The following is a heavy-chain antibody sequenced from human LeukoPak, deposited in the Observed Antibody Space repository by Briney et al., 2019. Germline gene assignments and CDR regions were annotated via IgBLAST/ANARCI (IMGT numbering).Heavy chain of an antibody. CDR1: GSSISNYY. V-gene: IGHV4-4*07. J-gene: IGHJ4*02. CDR3: ARRHDGGPKLRLDF. CDR2: VYTTGNT. Sequence: SATLSLTCADSGSSISNYYWSWIRQPAGKGLEWIARVYTTGNTKYNSSLKSRVTMSIDTSMNQLSLTLVCVNAADTAVYFCARRHDGGPKLRLDFWGLGVLVTVSS. D-gene: IGHD2-15*01.